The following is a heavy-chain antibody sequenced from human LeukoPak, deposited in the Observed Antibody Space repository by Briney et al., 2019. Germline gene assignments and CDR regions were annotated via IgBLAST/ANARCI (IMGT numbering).Heavy chain of an antibody. CDR3: ANLVSSSWNWFDP. D-gene: IGHD6-13*01. J-gene: IGHJ5*02. Sequence: GGSLRLSCAASGFTFSSYAMSWVRQAPGKGPEWVSAISGSGGSTYYADSVKGRFTISRDNSKNTLYLQMNSLRAEDTAVYYCANLVSSSWNWFDPWGQGTLVTVSS. CDR1: GFTFSSYA. CDR2: ISGSGGST. V-gene: IGHV3-23*01.